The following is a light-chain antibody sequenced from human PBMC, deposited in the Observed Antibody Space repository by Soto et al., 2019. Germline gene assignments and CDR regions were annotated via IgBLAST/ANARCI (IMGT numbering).Light chain of an antibody. V-gene: IGKV4-1*01. Sequence: DIVLTQSPDSLAVSLGERATINCKSSQSVLYRSSNMDYLAWYQKKPGQPPKLLIYWASTRESGVPDRFSGSGSGTDFCLTLSSLQAEDVEVYYCQQHSSIPWPFGQGTRVEIK. CDR3: QQHSSIPWP. CDR1: QSVLYRSSNMDY. CDR2: WAS. J-gene: IGKJ1*01.